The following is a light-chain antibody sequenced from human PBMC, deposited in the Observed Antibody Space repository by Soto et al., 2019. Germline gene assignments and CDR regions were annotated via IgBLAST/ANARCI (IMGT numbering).Light chain of an antibody. Sequence: EIVLTQSPATLSLSPGERATLSCRVSQSVSGNLAWYQQKPGQAPRLVMYDASNRATGIPARFSGSGSGTDFTLTISSLETEDFAIYYCQQRGNWPITFGQGTRLEMK. CDR2: DAS. V-gene: IGKV3-11*01. CDR1: QSVSGN. J-gene: IGKJ5*01. CDR3: QQRGNWPIT.